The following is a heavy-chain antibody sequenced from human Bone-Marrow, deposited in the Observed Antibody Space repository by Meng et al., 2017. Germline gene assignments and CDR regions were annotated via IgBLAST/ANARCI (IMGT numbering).Heavy chain of an antibody. Sequence: GESLKISCAASGFTFSSYSMNWVRQAPGKRLEWVSSISSSSSYIYYADSVKGRFTISRDNAKNSLYLQMNSLRAEDTAVYYCARERAGYGSGSYYLFHPFDYWGQGTLVTVSS. CDR1: GFTFSSYS. V-gene: IGHV3-21*01. CDR2: ISSSSSYI. D-gene: IGHD3-10*01. J-gene: IGHJ4*02. CDR3: ARERAGYGSGSYYLFHPFDY.